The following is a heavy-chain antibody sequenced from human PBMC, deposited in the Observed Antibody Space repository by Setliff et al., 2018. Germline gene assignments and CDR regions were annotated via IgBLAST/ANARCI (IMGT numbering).Heavy chain of an antibody. D-gene: IGHD6-25*01. CDR3: VRDTTSGWMLTN. CDR2: INHSGST. Sequence: PSETLSLTCAVYGGSFSGYYWSWIRQPPGKGLEWIGEINHSGSTNYNPSLKSRVTISVDTSKNQFSLKLSSVTAADTAVYYCVRDTTSGWMLTNWGQGTLVTVSS. CDR1: GGSFSGYY. J-gene: IGHJ4*02. V-gene: IGHV4-34*01.